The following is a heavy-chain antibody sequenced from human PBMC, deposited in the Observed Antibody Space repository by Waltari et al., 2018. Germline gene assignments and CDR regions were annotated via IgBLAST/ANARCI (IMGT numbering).Heavy chain of an antibody. CDR1: GCSISSYY. D-gene: IGHD2-8*01. CDR2: IYYSGST. Sequence: QVQLQESGPGLVKPSETLSLTCTVSGCSISSYYWSWIRQPPGKGLEWIGYIYYSGSTNYNPSLKSRVTISVDTSKNQFSLKLSSVTAADTAVYYCARDRLYGTFDYWGQGTLVTVSS. J-gene: IGHJ4*02. CDR3: ARDRLYGTFDY. V-gene: IGHV4-59*01.